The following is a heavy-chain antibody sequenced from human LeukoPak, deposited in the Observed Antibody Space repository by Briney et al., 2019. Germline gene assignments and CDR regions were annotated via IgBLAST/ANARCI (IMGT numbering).Heavy chain of an antibody. CDR1: GFTFSSYG. CDR3: AREGYSSGWYSYYYYGMDV. Sequence: PGGSLRLSCAASGFTFSSYGMHWVRQAPGKGLEWVAVIWYDGSNKYYADSVKGRFTISRDNSKNTLYLQMHSLRAEDTAVYYCAREGYSSGWYSYYYYGMDVGGQGTTVTVFS. CDR2: IWYDGSNK. D-gene: IGHD6-19*01. V-gene: IGHV3-33*01. J-gene: IGHJ6*02.